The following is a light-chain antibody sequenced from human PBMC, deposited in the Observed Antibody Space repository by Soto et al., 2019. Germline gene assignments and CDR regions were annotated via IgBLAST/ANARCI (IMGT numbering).Light chain of an antibody. CDR2: KTS. J-gene: IGKJ2*01. V-gene: IGKV2-24*01. CDR3: MQATQFPHT. CDR1: QSLLDSDGDTS. Sequence: DIVMTKTPLSSPVTLGQPASISCRSSQSLLDSDGDTSLSWLQQRPGQPPRLLIYKTSSRFSGVPDRFSGSGAGTDFTLKISRVEVEDVGVYYCMQATQFPHTFGQGTKLEI.